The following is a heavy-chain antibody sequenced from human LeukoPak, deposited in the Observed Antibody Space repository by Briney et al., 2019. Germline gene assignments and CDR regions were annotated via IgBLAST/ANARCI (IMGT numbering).Heavy chain of an antibody. CDR2: ISAYNGNT. J-gene: IGHJ4*02. Sequence: GASVKVSCKASGYTFISYGISWVRQAPGQGLEWMGWISAYNGNTNYAQKLQGRVTMTTDTSTSTAYMELRSLRSDDTAVYYCARGSPHYYDSSGFDFDYWGQGTLVTVSS. D-gene: IGHD3-22*01. V-gene: IGHV1-18*01. CDR3: ARGSPHYYDSSGFDFDY. CDR1: GYTFISYG.